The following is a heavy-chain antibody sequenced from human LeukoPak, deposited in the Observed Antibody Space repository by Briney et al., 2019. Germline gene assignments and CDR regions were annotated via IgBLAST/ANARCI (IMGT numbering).Heavy chain of an antibody. CDR3: ARDRYYDILTGNNWFDP. Sequence: ASVKVSCKASGYTFTSYGISWVRQAPGQGLEWMGWISAYNGNTNYAQKLQGRVTMTTDTSTSTAYMELRSLRSDDTAVYYCARDRYYDILTGNNWFDPXXQGTLXTVXS. D-gene: IGHD3-9*01. V-gene: IGHV1-18*01. CDR2: ISAYNGNT. J-gene: IGHJ5*02. CDR1: GYTFTSYG.